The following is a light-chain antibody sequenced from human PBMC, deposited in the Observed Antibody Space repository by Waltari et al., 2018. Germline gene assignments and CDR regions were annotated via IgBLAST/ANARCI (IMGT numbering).Light chain of an antibody. CDR1: QSVSSW. J-gene: IGKJ2*01. CDR3: QQYNGYPYT. V-gene: IGKV1-5*03. CDR2: RAS. Sequence: DIQMTQSPSALSASVGDRVTITCRASQSVSSWLAWYHQKPGKAPKLLIDRASNLETGVPSRFSGSGSGTEFTLTIRSLQPDDFATYYCQQYNGYPYTFGLGTKLEIK.